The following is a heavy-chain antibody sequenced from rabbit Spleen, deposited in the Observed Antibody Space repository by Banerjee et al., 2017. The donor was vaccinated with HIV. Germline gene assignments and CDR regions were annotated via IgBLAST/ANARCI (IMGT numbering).Heavy chain of an antibody. CDR1: GFSFSSNW. CDR3: VRHNADSVWGGDL. D-gene: IGHD4-1*01. V-gene: IGHV1S45*01. Sequence: LEESGGGLVKPGGTLTLTCTVSGFSFSSNWICWVRQAPGKGLEWIACIDTNDGDTDYANWPKGRFTISKTSSTTVTLQMTSLTAADTATYFCVRHNADSVWGGDLWGQGTLVTVS. CDR2: IDTNDGDT. J-gene: IGHJ3*01.